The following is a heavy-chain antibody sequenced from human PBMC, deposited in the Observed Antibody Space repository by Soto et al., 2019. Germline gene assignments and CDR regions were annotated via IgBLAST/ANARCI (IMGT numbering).Heavy chain of an antibody. CDR1: AFTFSSHA. Sequence: PGGPLRAYCSGTAFTFSSHAMHWVRQAPGKRLEYASAINSNGLTTYYADSVKGRFTISRDNSKKTLYLPMTSLRVEDTAVYYCVKGKIGSSGLLDWFDPWGQGTVVTVSS. D-gene: IGHD3-10*01. J-gene: IGHJ5*01. V-gene: IGHV3-64D*06. CDR2: INSNGLTT. CDR3: VKGKIGSSGLLDWFDP.